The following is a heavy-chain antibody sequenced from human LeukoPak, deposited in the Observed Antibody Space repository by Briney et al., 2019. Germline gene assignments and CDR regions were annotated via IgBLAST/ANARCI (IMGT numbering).Heavy chain of an antibody. CDR2: IKSKTDDETA. D-gene: IGHD1-26*01. Sequence: PGGSLRLSCAASGFTFSNAWMSWVRQAPGKGLEWVGRIKSKTDDETAEYAAPVKGRFTISRDDSNNTLYLQMNSLKTEDTGVYYCTTDLRWELPPTDYWGQGTLVTVSS. V-gene: IGHV3-15*01. CDR1: GFTFSNAW. J-gene: IGHJ4*02. CDR3: TTDLRWELPPTDY.